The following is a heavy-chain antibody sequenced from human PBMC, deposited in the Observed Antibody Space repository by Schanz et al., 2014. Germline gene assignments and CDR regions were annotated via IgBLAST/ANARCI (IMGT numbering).Heavy chain of an antibody. J-gene: IGHJ6*03. CDR1: GFTFHTYD. D-gene: IGHD3-22*01. CDR2: ISHDGHRD. Sequence: EESGGGVVQPGRSLRLSCAASGFTFHTYDMHWVRQAPGKGLEWVAQISHDGHRDFYADSVKGRFTVSRDNNWKTLSLQMNSLRSDDTAIYHCARENSSGYSPAVTYYIDVWGKGTTVTVSS. V-gene: IGHV3-30-3*01. CDR3: ARENSSGYSPAVTYYIDV.